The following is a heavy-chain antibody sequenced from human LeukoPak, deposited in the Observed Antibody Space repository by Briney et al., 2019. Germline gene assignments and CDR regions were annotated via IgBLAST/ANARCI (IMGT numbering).Heavy chain of an antibody. CDR1: GDSVSNNRAA. V-gene: IGHV6-1*01. J-gene: IGHJ4*02. CDR2: TYYRSKWYN. Sequence: SQTLSLTCAISGDSVSNNRAAWNWIRQSPSRGLEWLGRTYYRSKWYNDYAVSVKSRITINPDTSKNQFSLQLDSVTPEDTAVYYCARDGGIREGQKIDYWGQGTLVTVSS. CDR3: ARDGGIREGQKIDY. D-gene: IGHD1-26*01.